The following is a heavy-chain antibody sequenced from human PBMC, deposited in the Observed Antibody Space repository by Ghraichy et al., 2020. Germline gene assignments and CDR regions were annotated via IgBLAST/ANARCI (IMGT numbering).Heavy chain of an antibody. CDR3: ARPSGNYYRNAFDI. Sequence: GSLNISCKGSGYSFTSYWIGWVRQMPGKGLEWMGIIYPGDSDTRYSPSFQGQVTISVDKSISTAYLQWSSLKASDTAIYYCARPSGNYYRNAFDIWGQGTMVTVSS. CDR1: GYSFTSYW. V-gene: IGHV5-51*01. D-gene: IGHD1-26*01. CDR2: IYPGDSDT. J-gene: IGHJ3*02.